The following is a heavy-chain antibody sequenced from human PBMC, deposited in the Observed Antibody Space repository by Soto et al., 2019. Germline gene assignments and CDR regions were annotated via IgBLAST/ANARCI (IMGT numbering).Heavy chain of an antibody. CDR3: VRAMGYSYGFYWYYGMDV. CDR1: GGTFSSYA. D-gene: IGHD5-18*01. Sequence: QVQLVQSGAEVKKPGSSVKVSCKASGGTFSSYAISWVRQAPGQGLEWMGGIIPIFGTANYAQKFQGRVTITADESTSTAYMELSSLRSEDTAVYYCVRAMGYSYGFYWYYGMDVWGQGTTVTVSS. V-gene: IGHV1-69*01. J-gene: IGHJ6*02. CDR2: IIPIFGTA.